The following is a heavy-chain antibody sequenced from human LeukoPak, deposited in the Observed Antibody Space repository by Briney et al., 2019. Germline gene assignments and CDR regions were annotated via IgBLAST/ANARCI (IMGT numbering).Heavy chain of an antibody. V-gene: IGHV3-11*01. CDR3: VRDKDYILWFDP. D-gene: IGHD4-11*01. CDR2: ISSSGSTI. Sequence: GGSLRLSCAASGFTFSDYYMSWIRQAPGKGLEWVSYISSSGSTIYYADSVKGRFTISRDNAKNSLYLQMNSLRAEDTAVYYCVRDKDYILWFDPWGQGTLVTVSS. CDR1: GFTFSDYY. J-gene: IGHJ5*02.